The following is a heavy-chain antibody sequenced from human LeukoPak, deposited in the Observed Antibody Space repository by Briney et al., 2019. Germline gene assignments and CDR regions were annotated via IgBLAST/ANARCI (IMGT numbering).Heavy chain of an antibody. CDR3: ASIAVADPAGAFDI. CDR1: GLTFSSYS. CDR2: ISSSSSTI. V-gene: IGHV3-48*02. Sequence: GGSLRLSCAASGLTFSSYSMNWVRQAPGKGPEWVSYISSSSSTIYYADSVKGRFTISRDNAKNSLYLQMNSLRDEDTAVYYCASIAVADPAGAFDIWGQGTMVTVSS. D-gene: IGHD6-19*01. J-gene: IGHJ3*02.